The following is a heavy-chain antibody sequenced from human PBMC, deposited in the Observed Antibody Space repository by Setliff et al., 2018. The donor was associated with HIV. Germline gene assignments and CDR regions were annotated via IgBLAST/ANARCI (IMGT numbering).Heavy chain of an antibody. CDR3: ARDQYYYDTSGYYRGSAFDF. D-gene: IGHD3-22*01. V-gene: IGHV3-9*01. CDR1: GFTFDVYA. CDR2: ISWNSGSI. Sequence: PGGSLRLSCAASGFTFDVYAMHWVRQAPGKGLEWVSGISWNSGSIGYADSVKGRFTISRDNAKNSLYLQMDSLRAEDTAVYYCARDQYYYDTSGYYRGSAFDFWGQGTLVTVSS. J-gene: IGHJ4*02.